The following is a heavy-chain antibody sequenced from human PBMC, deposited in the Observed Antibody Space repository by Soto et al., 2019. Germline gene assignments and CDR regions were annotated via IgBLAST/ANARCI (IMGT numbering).Heavy chain of an antibody. CDR3: ARDRLERDAFDI. Sequence: ASVKVSCKASGYTSTSYYMHWVRQAPGQGLEWMGIINPSGDYTSYAQKFQGRVTMTRDTSTSTVYMELSSLRSEDTAVYYCARDRLERDAFDIWGQGTMVTV. CDR1: GYTSTSYY. V-gene: IGHV1-46*03. CDR2: INPSGDYT. D-gene: IGHD1-1*01. J-gene: IGHJ3*02.